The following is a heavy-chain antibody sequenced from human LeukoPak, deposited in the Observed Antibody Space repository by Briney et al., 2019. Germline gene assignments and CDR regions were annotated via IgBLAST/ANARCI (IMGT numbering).Heavy chain of an antibody. CDR1: GGSISSYY. CDR3: ARDDGDSGWSQGSYYFDY. J-gene: IGHJ4*02. V-gene: IGHV4-59*01. D-gene: IGHD6-19*01. Sequence: SETLSLTCTVSGGSISSYYWSWIRQPPGKGLESIGYIYYSGSTNYNPSLKSRVTISVDTSKNQFSLKLSSVTAADTAVYYCARDDGDSGWSQGSYYFDYWGQGTLVTVSS. CDR2: IYYSGST.